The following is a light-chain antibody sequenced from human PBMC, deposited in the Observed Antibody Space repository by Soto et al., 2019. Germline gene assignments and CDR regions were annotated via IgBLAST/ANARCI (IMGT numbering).Light chain of an antibody. V-gene: IGKV4-1*01. CDR1: QSVLYSSNNKKY. J-gene: IGKJ4*01. Sequence: DIVMTQSPDSLAVSLGERATINGKSSQSVLYSSNNKKYLAWYQQKQGQPPKLLIYWASTRESGVPDRFSGSGSGKDFTLTISSLQAEDVAVYYCQQYYSTLPLVGGGTKVDIK. CDR3: QQYYSTLPL. CDR2: WAS.